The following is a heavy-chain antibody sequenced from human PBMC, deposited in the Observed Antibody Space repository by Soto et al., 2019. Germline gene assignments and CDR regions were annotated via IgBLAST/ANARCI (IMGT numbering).Heavy chain of an antibody. CDR1: GYTFTSYD. V-gene: IGHV1-8*01. CDR2: MNPNSGNT. Sequence: QVQLVQSGAEVKKPGASVKVSCKASGYTFTSYDINWVRQATGQGLEWMGWMNPNSGNTGYAQKIQGRVTMTRNTSISTAYMELSSLRSEDTAVYYCARKNTVTHGGHASSFDYWGQGTLVTVSS. J-gene: IGHJ4*02. D-gene: IGHD4-4*01. CDR3: ARKNTVTHGGHASSFDY.